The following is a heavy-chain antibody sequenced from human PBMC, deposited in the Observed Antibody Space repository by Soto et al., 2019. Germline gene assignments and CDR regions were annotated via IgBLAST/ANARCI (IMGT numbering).Heavy chain of an antibody. D-gene: IGHD3-10*01. V-gene: IGHV4-4*02. CDR1: GGSISSSNW. Sequence: PSETLSLTCVVSGGSISSSNWWSWVRQPPGKGLEWIGEIYHSGSTNYNPSLKSRVTMSVDKSKKQFSLKLSSVTAADTAVYYCARTGFTMVREEYYYYGMDVWGQGTTVTVSS. CDR2: IYHSGST. J-gene: IGHJ6*02. CDR3: ARTGFTMVREEYYYYGMDV.